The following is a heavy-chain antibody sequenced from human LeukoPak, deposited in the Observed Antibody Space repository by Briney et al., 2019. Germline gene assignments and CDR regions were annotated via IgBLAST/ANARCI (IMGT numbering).Heavy chain of an antibody. J-gene: IGHJ4*02. V-gene: IGHV3-21*01. CDR1: GFTFSSYS. CDR2: ISSSSSYI. Sequence: KPGGSLRLSCAASGFTFSSYSMNWVRQAPGKGLEWVSSISSSSSYIYYADSVKGRFTTSRDNAKNSLYLQMNSLRAEDTAVYYCARDQFGGSSWYEGYWGQGTLVTVSS. D-gene: IGHD6-13*01. CDR3: ARDQFGGSSWYEGY.